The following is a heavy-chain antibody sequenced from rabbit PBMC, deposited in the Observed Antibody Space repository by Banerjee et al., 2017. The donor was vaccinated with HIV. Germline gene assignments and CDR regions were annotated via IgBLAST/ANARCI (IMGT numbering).Heavy chain of an antibody. D-gene: IGHD8-1*01. CDR2: IDTRDGDT. CDR1: GFSFSNKAV. J-gene: IGHJ6*01. V-gene: IGHV1S45*01. Sequence: QEQLVEYGGDLVQPEGSLTLTCKASGFSFSNKAVMCWVRQAPGKGLEWIACIDTRDGDTDYASWAKGRVTISKTSSTTVTLQMTSLTVADTATYFCARDAGTSFSTYGMDLWGPGTLVTVS. CDR3: ARDAGTSFSTYGMDL.